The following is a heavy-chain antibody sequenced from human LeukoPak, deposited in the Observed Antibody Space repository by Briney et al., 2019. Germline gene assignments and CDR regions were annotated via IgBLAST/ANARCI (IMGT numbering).Heavy chain of an antibody. CDR3: AREGLACSSTSCYGGNWFDP. CDR1: GGSISSYY. CDR2: IYTSGST. V-gene: IGHV4-4*07. J-gene: IGHJ5*02. D-gene: IGHD2-2*01. Sequence: SETLSLTCTVSGGSISSYYWSWIRQPAGKGLEWIGRIYTSGSTNYNPSLKSRVTMSVGTSKNQFSLKLSSVTAADTAVYYCAREGLACSSTSCYGGNWFDPWGQGTLVTVSS.